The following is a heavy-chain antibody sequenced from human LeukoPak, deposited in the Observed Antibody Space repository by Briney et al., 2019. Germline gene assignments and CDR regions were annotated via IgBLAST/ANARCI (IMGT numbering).Heavy chain of an antibody. V-gene: IGHV6-1*01. Sequence: SQTLLLTCAISGDSVSSNNGAWNWIRQSPSRGLVWLGRTYYRSKWYNDYAESMKGRITINSDTSKNQFSLQLNPVTPEDTAVYYCARDLGNSGWYTFDYWGQGTLVTVSS. D-gene: IGHD6-19*01. CDR3: ARDLGNSGWYTFDY. J-gene: IGHJ4*02. CDR2: TYYRSKWYN. CDR1: GDSVSSNNGA.